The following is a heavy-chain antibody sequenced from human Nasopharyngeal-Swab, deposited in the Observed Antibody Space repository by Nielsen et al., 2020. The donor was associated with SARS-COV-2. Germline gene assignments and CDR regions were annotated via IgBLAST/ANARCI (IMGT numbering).Heavy chain of an antibody. CDR1: GFSLRTSGVG. Sequence: SGPTLVKPTQTLMLTCTFSGFSLRTSGVGVGWIRQPPGKALEWLALIYWDDDKRYSPSLKSRLTITKDTSKNQVVLTKTNMDPVNTATYYCAHRKYYYGSGTLSNAFDIWGQGTMVTVSS. J-gene: IGHJ3*02. CDR3: AHRKYYYGSGTLSNAFDI. CDR2: IYWDDDK. D-gene: IGHD3-10*01. V-gene: IGHV2-5*02.